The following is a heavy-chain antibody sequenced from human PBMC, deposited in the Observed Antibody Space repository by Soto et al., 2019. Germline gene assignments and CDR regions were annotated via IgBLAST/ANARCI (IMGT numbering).Heavy chain of an antibody. V-gene: IGHV1-69*13. CDR1: GGTFRSYA. J-gene: IGHJ4*02. Sequence: SVPVACKASGGTFRSYAISWVRQTPGQGLEWMGGIIPIFGTANYAQKFQGRVTITADESTSTAYMELSSLRSEDTAVYYCARGITMISKLPFDYWGQGTLVTVSS. CDR2: IIPIFGTA. D-gene: IGHD3-22*01. CDR3: ARGITMISKLPFDY.